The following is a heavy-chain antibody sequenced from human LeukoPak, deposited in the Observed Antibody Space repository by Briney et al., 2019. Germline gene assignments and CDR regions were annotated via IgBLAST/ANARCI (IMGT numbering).Heavy chain of an antibody. V-gene: IGHV4-34*01. CDR2: INHSGIN. Sequence: PSETLSLTCAFYGGSFSGYSLTWLRQPPGKGLEWIGEINHSGINHFNPSLKSRVTISADTSKKQVFLNLSSVTAADTAVYYCARGVSYCVRGTSCSAKGLDIWGQGTMVTVSS. D-gene: IGHD2-2*01. CDR3: ARGVSYCVRGTSCSAKGLDI. CDR1: GGSFSGYS. J-gene: IGHJ3*02.